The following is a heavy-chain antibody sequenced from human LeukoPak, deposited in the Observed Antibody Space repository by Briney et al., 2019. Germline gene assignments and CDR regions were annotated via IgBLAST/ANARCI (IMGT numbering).Heavy chain of an antibody. CDR3: AKSQRGYAPRRTYYYYMDV. CDR2: IFYSGST. Sequence: PSETLSLTCTVSDGSISSSSYYWGWIRQPPGTGLEWIGSIFYSGSTFFNPSLKSRVTISVLTSKNRFSLKLSSVTAADTAVYYCAKSQRGYAPRRTYYYYMDVWGKGTTVTVSS. D-gene: IGHD5-12*01. CDR1: DGSISSSSYY. J-gene: IGHJ6*03. V-gene: IGHV4-39*07.